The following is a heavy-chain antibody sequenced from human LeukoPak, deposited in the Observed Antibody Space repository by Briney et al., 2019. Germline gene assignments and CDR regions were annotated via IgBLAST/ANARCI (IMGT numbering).Heavy chain of an antibody. CDR3: ASQGGYSYGYYYYMDV. CDR2: IYYSGST. CDR1: GGSISSSSYY. Sequence: SETLSLTCTVSGGSISSSSYYWGWIRQPPGKGLEWIGGIYYSGSTYYNPSLKSRVTISVDTSTNQFSLKLSSVTAADTAVYFCASQGGYSYGYYYYMDVWGKGTTVTVSS. V-gene: IGHV4-39*01. J-gene: IGHJ6*03. D-gene: IGHD5-18*01.